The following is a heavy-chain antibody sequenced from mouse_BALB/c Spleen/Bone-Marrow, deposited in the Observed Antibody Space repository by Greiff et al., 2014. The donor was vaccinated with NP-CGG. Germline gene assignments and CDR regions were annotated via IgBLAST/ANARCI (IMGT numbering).Heavy chain of an antibody. D-gene: IGHD1-1*01. CDR1: GFNIKDTY. CDR3: AIYYYGSSGFAY. J-gene: IGHJ3*01. V-gene: IGHV14-3*02. CDR2: IDPANGNT. Sequence: EVQLVESGAELVKPGASVKLPCTASGFNIKDTYMHWVKQRPEQGLEWIGRIDPANGNTKYDPKFQGKATITADTSSNTAYLQLSSLTSEDTAVYYCAIYYYGSSGFAYWGQGTLVTVSA.